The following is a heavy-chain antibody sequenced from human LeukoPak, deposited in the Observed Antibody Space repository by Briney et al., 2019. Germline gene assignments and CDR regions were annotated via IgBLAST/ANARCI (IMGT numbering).Heavy chain of an antibody. V-gene: IGHV3-48*04. Sequence: PGGSLRLSCAASGFTFSSYSMNWVRQAPGKGLEWVSYISSSSSTIYYADSAKGRFTISRDNAKNSLYLQMNSLRAEDTAVYYCARMGVHCSSTSCYVRGYFDYWGQGTLVTVSS. CDR2: ISSSSSTI. CDR3: ARMGVHCSSTSCYVRGYFDY. CDR1: GFTFSSYS. D-gene: IGHD2-2*01. J-gene: IGHJ4*02.